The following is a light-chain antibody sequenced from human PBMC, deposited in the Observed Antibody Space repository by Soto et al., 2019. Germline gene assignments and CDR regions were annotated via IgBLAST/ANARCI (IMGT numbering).Light chain of an antibody. CDR2: SAS. V-gene: IGKV1-39*01. Sequence: DIQMTQSPSSLSASIGDRISITCRANQHISNYVNWYQQRPGKAPRVLIFSASTLQSGVPSRFSGSGSGTDFTLTISRLEPEDFAVYYCQQYGSSPPITFGQGTRLEIK. J-gene: IGKJ5*01. CDR3: QQYGSSPPIT. CDR1: QHISNY.